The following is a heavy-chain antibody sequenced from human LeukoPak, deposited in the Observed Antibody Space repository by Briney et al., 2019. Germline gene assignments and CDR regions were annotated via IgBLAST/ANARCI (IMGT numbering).Heavy chain of an antibody. CDR3: AKELHYTVSLIDDY. V-gene: IGHV3-7*01. CDR1: GFTFSSYW. CDR2: INQDGSEK. D-gene: IGHD4-11*01. Sequence: GGSLRLSCAASGFTFSSYWMSWVRQAPGKGLEWEANINQDGSEKYYVDSVKGRFTISRDNSKNTLYLQMNSLRVEGTAVYYCAKELHYTVSLIDDYWGQGTLVTVSS. J-gene: IGHJ4*02.